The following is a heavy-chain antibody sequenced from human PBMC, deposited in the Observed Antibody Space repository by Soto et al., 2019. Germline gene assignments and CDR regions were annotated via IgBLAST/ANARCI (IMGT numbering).Heavy chain of an antibody. J-gene: IGHJ4*01. CDR3: ARGRYGDY. CDR1: GYTFTSYG. V-gene: IGHV1-18*01. CDR2: ISAHNGNP. D-gene: IGHD1-1*01. Sequence: QVHLVQSGAEVKKPWSSVKVSCKGSGYTFTSYGITWLRQAPGQGLEWMGWISAHNGNPDSAQTLQGRVTVTRDTSTSTADMELRSLRSDATAVYYCARGRYGDYWGHVARVTVAS.